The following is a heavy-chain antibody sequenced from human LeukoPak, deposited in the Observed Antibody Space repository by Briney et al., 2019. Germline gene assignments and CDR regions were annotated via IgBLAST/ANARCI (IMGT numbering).Heavy chain of an antibody. CDR3: AVLTMVRGVIGAYFDY. CDR1: GGSISSYY. Sequence: SKTLSLTCTVSGGSISSYYWSWIRQPAGKGLEWIGRIYTSGSTNYNPSLTSRVTMSVDTSKNQFSLKLSSVTAADTAVYYCAVLTMVRGVIGAYFDYWGQGTLVTVSS. J-gene: IGHJ4*02. V-gene: IGHV4-4*07. CDR2: IYTSGST. D-gene: IGHD3-10*01.